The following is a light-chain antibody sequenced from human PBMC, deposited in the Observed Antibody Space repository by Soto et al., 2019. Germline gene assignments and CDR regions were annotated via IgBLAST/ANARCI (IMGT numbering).Light chain of an antibody. CDR3: QPYANRRVT. V-gene: IGKV3-15*01. Sequence: VMSQSAATPSVSQGEVSTLSSRSTQGVADTLAWYQHKPCQSPRLLIYDTSTRATRFPPRFTGPRFGAEFALTVNSLPYEDFAVYYCQPYANRRVTFCGVTNVDI. J-gene: IGKJ4*01. CDR1: QGVADT. CDR2: DTS.